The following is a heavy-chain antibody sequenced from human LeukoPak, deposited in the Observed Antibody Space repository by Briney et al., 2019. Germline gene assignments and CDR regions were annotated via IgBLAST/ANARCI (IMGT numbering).Heavy chain of an antibody. CDR2: ISGSGGST. CDR3: AKANTWIQLWPDY. CDR1: GFTFSSYA. J-gene: IGHJ4*02. D-gene: IGHD5-18*01. Sequence: EPGGSLRLSCAASGFTFSSYAMSWVRQAPGKGLEWVSAISGSGGSTYYADSVKGRFTISRDNSKNTLYLQMNSLRAEDTAVYDCAKANTWIQLWPDYWGQGTLVTVSS. V-gene: IGHV3-23*01.